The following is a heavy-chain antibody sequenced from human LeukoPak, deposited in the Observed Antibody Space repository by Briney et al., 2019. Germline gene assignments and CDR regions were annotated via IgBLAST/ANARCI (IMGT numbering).Heavy chain of an antibody. Sequence: GGSQICSCAASGFIFSSYSRNWVRQAPGKGLEWVSYISSSSSTIYYADSVKGRFTISRDSAKNSVYLQMNSRRDEDTAVYYCATRAVTGSFYFDYLGQG. CDR3: ATRAVTGSFYFDY. CDR1: GFIFSSYS. D-gene: IGHD6-19*01. V-gene: IGHV3-48*02. J-gene: IGHJ4*02. CDR2: ISSSSSTI.